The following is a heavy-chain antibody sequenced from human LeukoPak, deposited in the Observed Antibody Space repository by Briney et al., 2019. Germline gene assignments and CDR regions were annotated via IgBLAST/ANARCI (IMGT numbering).Heavy chain of an antibody. CDR3: TRGGALMND. D-gene: IGHD1-1*01. J-gene: IGHJ4*02. CDR1: GGSISSYY. CDR2: IYSSGST. V-gene: IGHV4-59*01. Sequence: LSLTCTGSGGSISSYYWSWIRQPPGKGLEWIGYIYSSGSTYYNPSLKSRVTISVDTSKNQFSLKLSSVTAADTAVYYCTRGGALMNDWRQGTLVPASS.